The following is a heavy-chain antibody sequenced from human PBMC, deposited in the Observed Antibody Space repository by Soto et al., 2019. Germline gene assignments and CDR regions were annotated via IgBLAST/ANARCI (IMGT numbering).Heavy chain of an antibody. CDR3: ARDIMPRLGFYQCGMDV. Sequence: EVQLVESGGGLVQPGGSLRLSCAASGFTFSSYSMNWVRQAPGKGLEWVSYISSSSSAIYSADSVKGRFTISRDNAKNSLYLQMNSLRDEDTAVYYCARDIMPRLGFYQCGMDVWGQGTTVTGSS. D-gene: IGHD3-3*02. CDR2: ISSSSSAI. V-gene: IGHV3-48*02. CDR1: GFTFSSYS. J-gene: IGHJ6*02.